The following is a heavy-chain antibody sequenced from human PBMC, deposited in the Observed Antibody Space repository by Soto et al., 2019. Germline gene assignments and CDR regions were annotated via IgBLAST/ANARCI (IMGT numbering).Heavy chain of an antibody. D-gene: IGHD2-21*02. J-gene: IGHJ4*02. CDR3: ARQRTTVVTQAYFDH. CDR1: GESISSSSYY. CDR2: IYYSGRT. Sequence: SETLSLTCIVSGESISSSSYYWGWIRQPPGKGLEWIRSIYYSGRTYYNPSFKSRVTISIDTAKNQFSLKLSSVTATGTAVYYCARQRTTVVTQAYFDHWGQGALVTVSS. V-gene: IGHV4-39*01.